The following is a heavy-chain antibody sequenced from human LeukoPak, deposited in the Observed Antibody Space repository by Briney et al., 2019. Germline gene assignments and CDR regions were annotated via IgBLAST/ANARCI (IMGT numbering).Heavy chain of an antibody. CDR2: ISGSGSHT. CDR3: AKERVSSGMMEGVLHM. CDR1: GFTFNSYA. D-gene: IGHD2-8*01. V-gene: IGHV3-23*01. J-gene: IGHJ3*02. Sequence: GGSLRLSCAASGFTFNSYAMNWVRQAPGKGLEWVSSISGSGSHTYCADSVQGRFTVSRDNSKNTVNLHLNTVRAEDTAVYYCAKERVSSGMMEGVLHMWGQGTTVSVSS.